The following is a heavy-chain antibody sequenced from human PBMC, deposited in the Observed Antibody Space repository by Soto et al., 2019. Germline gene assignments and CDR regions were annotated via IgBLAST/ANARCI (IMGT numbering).Heavy chain of an antibody. CDR1: DTSSRRNS. Sequence: PGGPLRLPGAALDTSSRRNSSNWVARAPGQGLEWVAYISSRSSLILYADSVRGRFVINRDNALNSLYLQMNSSRDEDTAIYYCARERGEYDSGWYIDRWGQGTPVTVSS. J-gene: IGHJ5*02. V-gene: IGHV3-21*06. CDR3: ARERGEYDSGWYIDR. CDR2: ISSRSSLI. D-gene: IGHD6-19*01.